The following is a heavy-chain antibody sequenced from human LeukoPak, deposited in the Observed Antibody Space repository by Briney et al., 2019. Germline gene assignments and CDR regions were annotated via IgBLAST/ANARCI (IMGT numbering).Heavy chain of an antibody. CDR1: GFTLSSYG. CDR2: ISCDGSNK. J-gene: IGHJ4*02. D-gene: IGHD3-16*01. CDR3: ATRYDYGDLGY. V-gene: IGHV3-30*03. Sequence: GRSLRLSCAASGFTLSSYGMHWVRQAPGKGLEWVAVISCDGSNKYYADSVKGRFTISRDNSKNTLYLQMNSLRAEDTAVYYCATRYDYGDLGYWGQGTLVTVSS.